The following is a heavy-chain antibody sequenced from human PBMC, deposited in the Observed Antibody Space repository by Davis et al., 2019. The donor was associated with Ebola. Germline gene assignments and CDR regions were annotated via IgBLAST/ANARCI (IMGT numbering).Heavy chain of an antibody. J-gene: IGHJ5*02. CDR2: ISSNGGST. Sequence: GGSLRLSCSASGFTFISYSMHWVRQAPGKGLEYVSAISSNGGSTYYADSVKGRFTISRDNSKNTLYLQMSSLRAEDTAVYYCARDGRYNWNYGWFDPWGQGTLVTVSS. CDR1: GFTFISYS. V-gene: IGHV3-64D*08. CDR3: ARDGRYNWNYGWFDP. D-gene: IGHD1-7*01.